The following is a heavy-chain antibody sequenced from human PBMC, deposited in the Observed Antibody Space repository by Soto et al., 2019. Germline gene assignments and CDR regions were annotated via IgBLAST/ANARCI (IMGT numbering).Heavy chain of an antibody. J-gene: IGHJ5*02. V-gene: IGHV3-23*01. CDR1: GFTFSRYA. D-gene: IGHD3-10*01. CDR2: ISGSGGST. CDR3: AKGGDYGSGLFDP. Sequence: EVQLLESGGGLVQPGGSLRLSCAASGFTFSRYAMSWVRQASGKGLEWVSAISGSGGSTYYADSVKGRFTISRDNSKNTLYLQMNSLRAEDTAVYYCAKGGDYGSGLFDPWGQGTLVTVSS.